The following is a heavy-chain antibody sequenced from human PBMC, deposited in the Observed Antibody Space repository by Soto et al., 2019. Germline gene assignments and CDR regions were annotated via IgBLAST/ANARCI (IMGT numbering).Heavy chain of an antibody. V-gene: IGHV6-1*01. D-gene: IGHD3-10*01. J-gene: IGHJ3*02. CDR2: TYYRTKWYY. CDR1: GDSVSSDTAA. CDR3: TSGYAFHI. Sequence: SQTLSLTCAISGDSVSSDTAAWNWIRQSPSRGLEWLGRTYYRTKWYYEYGVSVKSRISINPDTSKNQFSLHLKSVTPEDTAVYYCTSGYAFHIWGQGTMVTVS.